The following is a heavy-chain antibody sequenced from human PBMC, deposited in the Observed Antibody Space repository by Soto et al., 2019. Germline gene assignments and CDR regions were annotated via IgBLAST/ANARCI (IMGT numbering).Heavy chain of an antibody. J-gene: IGHJ4*01. CDR1: GYSVRGDSY. V-gene: IGHV4-38-2*02. Sequence: SETLSLTCTVSGYSVRGDSYWGWMRQPPGKGPEWIASIYHGGTTFYNPSLKSRITISIGTSNNQFSLKLRSVTAADTAVYYCARVHVMVVAGSTFDYWGHGTLVTVSS. D-gene: IGHD6-19*01. CDR3: ARVHVMVVAGSTFDY. CDR2: IYHGGTT.